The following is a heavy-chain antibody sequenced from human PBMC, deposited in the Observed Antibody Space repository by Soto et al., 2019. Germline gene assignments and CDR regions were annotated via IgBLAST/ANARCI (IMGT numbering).Heavy chain of an antibody. CDR3: ARALDPYYYDSSGYKYYFDY. J-gene: IGHJ4*02. D-gene: IGHD3-22*01. Sequence: SVKVSCKASGGTFSSYAISWVRQAPGQGLEWMGGIIPIFGTANYAQKFQGRVTITADESTSTAYMELSSLRSEDTAVYYCARALDPYYYDSSGYKYYFDYWGQGTLVTVSS. V-gene: IGHV1-69*13. CDR2: IIPIFGTA. CDR1: GGTFSSYA.